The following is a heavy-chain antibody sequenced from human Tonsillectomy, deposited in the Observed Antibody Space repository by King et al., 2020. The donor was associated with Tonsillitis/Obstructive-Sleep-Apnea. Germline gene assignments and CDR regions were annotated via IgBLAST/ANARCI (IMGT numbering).Heavy chain of an antibody. V-gene: IGHV3-30*18. CDR2: ISYDGSNK. Sequence: VQLVESGGGVVQPGRSLRLSCAASGFTFSSYGMHWVRQAPGKGLEWVVVISYDGSNKYYADSVKGRFTISRDNSKNTLYLQMNSLRAEDTAVYYCAKDYCTSTGCYRGDYFYYGMDAWGQGTTVTVSS. D-gene: IGHD2-2*02. CDR3: AKDYCTSTGCYRGDYFYYGMDA. J-gene: IGHJ6*02. CDR1: GFTFSSYG.